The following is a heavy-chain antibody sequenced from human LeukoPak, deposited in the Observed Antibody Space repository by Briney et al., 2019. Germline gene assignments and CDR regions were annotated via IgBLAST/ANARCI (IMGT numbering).Heavy chain of an antibody. CDR2: IRSSGADI. Sequence: PGGPLRLSCAASGFIFRDYTMTWVRQAPGKGLEWVSHIRSSGADIRYADSVKGRFTISRDDAKNSLFLQMNSLRAEDTAVYYCARDKDWAFDYWGQGTLVTVSS. J-gene: IGHJ4*02. D-gene: IGHD3/OR15-3a*01. V-gene: IGHV3-21*05. CDR1: GFIFRDYT. CDR3: ARDKDWAFDY.